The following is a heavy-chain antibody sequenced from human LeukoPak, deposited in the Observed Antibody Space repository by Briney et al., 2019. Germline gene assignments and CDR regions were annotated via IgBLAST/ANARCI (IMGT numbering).Heavy chain of an antibody. Sequence: GGSLRLSCAASGFTFSNYWMSWVRQAPGKGLEWVAHINQDGSEEHYMDSVKARFIISRDNAKNSLSLQMDSLRAEDVAVYYCVRDGGVSGYDLLDYWGQGTLVTVSS. CDR2: INQDGSEE. D-gene: IGHD5-12*01. J-gene: IGHJ4*02. CDR1: GFTFSNYW. V-gene: IGHV3-7*01. CDR3: VRDGGVSGYDLLDY.